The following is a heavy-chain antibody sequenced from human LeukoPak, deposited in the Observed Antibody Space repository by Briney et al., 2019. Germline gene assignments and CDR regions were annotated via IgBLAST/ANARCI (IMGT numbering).Heavy chain of an antibody. CDR3: ARDRRVRYLDY. CDR2: ISYDGSNK. Sequence: GRSLRLSCAASGFTFSSYATHWVRQAPGKGLEWVAVISYDGSNKYYADSVKGRFTISRDNAKNSLYLQMNSLRAEDTAVYYCARDRRVRYLDYWGQGTLVTVSS. CDR1: GFTFSSYA. D-gene: IGHD3-10*01. V-gene: IGHV3-30-3*01. J-gene: IGHJ4*02.